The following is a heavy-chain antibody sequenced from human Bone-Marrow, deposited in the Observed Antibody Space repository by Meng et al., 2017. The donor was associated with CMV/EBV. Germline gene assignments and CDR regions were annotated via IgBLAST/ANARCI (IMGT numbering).Heavy chain of an antibody. D-gene: IGHD4-17*01. CDR2: ISYDGSNK. V-gene: IGHV3-30-3*01. J-gene: IGHJ4*02. CDR1: GFTFSSYA. Sequence: GESLKISCAASGFTFSSYAMHWVRQAPGKGLEWVAVISYDGSNKYYADSVKGRFTISRDNSKNTLYLQMNSLRAEDTAVYYCAAERGGWGYGDSTSDYWGEGTLATFSS. CDR3: AAERGGWGYGDSTSDY.